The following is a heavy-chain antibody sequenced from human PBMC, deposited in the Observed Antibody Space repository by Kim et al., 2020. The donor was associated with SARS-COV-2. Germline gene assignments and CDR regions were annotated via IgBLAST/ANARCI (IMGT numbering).Heavy chain of an antibody. Sequence: GGSLRLSCAASGFTFSSYCMSWVRQAPGKGLAWVASIKHGGGGTYYVDSVKGRFTISRDNAKNILYLQMNSLRAEDTAVYYCARRCTTTWYEHWYFDLWGRGTLVTVSS. CDR2: IKHGGGGT. D-gene: IGHD2-8*01. CDR1: GFTFSSYC. CDR3: ARRCTTTWYEHWYFDL. V-gene: IGHV3-7*03. J-gene: IGHJ2*01.